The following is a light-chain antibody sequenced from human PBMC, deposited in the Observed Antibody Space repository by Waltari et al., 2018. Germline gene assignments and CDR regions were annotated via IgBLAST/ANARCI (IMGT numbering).Light chain of an antibody. V-gene: IGKV1-5*01. Sequence: DIQMTQSPSTLSASVGDSVTIPCRASQSISSWLAWYQQKPGKAPKLLIYDASSLESGVPSRFSGSGSGTEFTLTISSLQPDDFATYYCQQYNSYWTFGQGTKVEIK. CDR3: QQYNSYWT. J-gene: IGKJ1*01. CDR1: QSISSW. CDR2: DAS.